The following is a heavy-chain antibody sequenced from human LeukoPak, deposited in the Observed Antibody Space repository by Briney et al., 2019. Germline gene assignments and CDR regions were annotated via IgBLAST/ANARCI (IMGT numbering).Heavy chain of an antibody. J-gene: IGHJ4*02. CDR2: INSDGSST. V-gene: IGHV3-74*01. D-gene: IGHD5-12*01. Sequence: GGSLRLSCAASGFTFSSYWMHWVRQAPGKGLVWVSRINSDGSSTSYADPVKGRFTISRDNAKNTLYLQMNSLRAEDTAVYYCARGSGYSGYEDLDYWGQGTLVTVSS. CDR1: GFTFSSYW. CDR3: ARGSGYSGYEDLDY.